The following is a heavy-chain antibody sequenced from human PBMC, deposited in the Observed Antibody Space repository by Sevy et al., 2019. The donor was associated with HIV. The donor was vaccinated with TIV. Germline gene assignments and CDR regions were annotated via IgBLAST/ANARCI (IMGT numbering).Heavy chain of an antibody. CDR3: ARRGSGDFWSGYQRSDAFDI. D-gene: IGHD3-3*01. V-gene: IGHV5-51*01. CDR2: IYPGDSDT. J-gene: IGHJ3*02. Sequence: GESLKIFCKGSGYSFTSYWIGWVRQMPGKGLEWMGIIYPGDSDTRYSPSFEGQVTISADKSISTAYLQWSSLKASDTAMYYCARRGSGDFWSGYQRSDAFDIWGQGTMVTVSS. CDR1: GYSFTSYW.